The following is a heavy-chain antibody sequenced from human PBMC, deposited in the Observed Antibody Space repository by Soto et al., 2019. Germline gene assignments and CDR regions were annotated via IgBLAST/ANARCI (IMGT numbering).Heavy chain of an antibody. CDR1: GFTFNNFA. D-gene: IGHD5-12*01. V-gene: IGHV3-30*14. Sequence: GGPLSLSCAASGFTFNNFAMHWVRPAPGKGLEWVSFISYDGTYKYYADSVRGRFTVYRDNSKSTLFLQMNSLKFEDTAVYVCANEVDVAFSSLQYGMDVWGQGTTVTVS. CDR3: ANEVDVAFSSLQYGMDV. J-gene: IGHJ6*02. CDR2: ISYDGTYK.